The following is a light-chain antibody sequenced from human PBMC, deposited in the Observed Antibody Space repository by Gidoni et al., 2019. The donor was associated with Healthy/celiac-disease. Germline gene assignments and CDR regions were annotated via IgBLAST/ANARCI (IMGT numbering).Light chain of an antibody. CDR2: GAS. J-gene: IGKJ3*01. CDR1: QSVSSN. CDR3: QQYNNWPRT. Sequence: IVMTQSPATLSVSPGERATLSCRASQSVSSNLAWYQQKPGQAPRLLIYGASTRATGIPARFSGSGSGKEFTLTISSLQSEDFAFYYCQQYNNWPRTFGPGTKVDIK. V-gene: IGKV3-15*01.